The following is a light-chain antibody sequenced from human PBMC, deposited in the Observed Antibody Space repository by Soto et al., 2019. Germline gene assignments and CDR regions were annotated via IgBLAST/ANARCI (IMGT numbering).Light chain of an antibody. CDR2: KAS. V-gene: IGKV1-5*03. CDR1: QSISSW. J-gene: IGKJ1*01. CDR3: QQYYSHCT. Sequence: DIQMTQSPSTLSASVGDRVTITCRASQSISSWLAWYQQRPGKAPKLLIYKASSLGSGVPSRFSGRGSGTEFSLTINSLQPDVSATYYCQQYYSHCTFCQGTNVES.